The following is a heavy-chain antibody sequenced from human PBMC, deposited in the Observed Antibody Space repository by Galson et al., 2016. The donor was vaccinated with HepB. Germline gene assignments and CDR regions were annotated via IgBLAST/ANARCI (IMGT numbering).Heavy chain of an antibody. CDR1: GFTLSSGV. D-gene: IGHD6-13*01. CDR3: ERGRKGAAAAGLLTYYFYYYGMDV. CDR2: ISHDGSNT. Sequence: SLRLSCAASGFTLSSGVMYWFRQAPGRGLVWVAVISHDGSNTYYDDSVKGLFTISRDNAKNTLYLQMNTLTAEDTAVYYCERGRKGAAAAGLLTYYFYYYGMDVWGQGTTVTVSS. J-gene: IGHJ6*02. V-gene: IGHV3-30-3*01.